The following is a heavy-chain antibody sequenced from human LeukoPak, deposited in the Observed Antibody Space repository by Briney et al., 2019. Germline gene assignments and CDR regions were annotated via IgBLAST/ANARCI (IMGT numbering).Heavy chain of an antibody. CDR3: ARHRVYCSSTSCRDYYYYYGMDV. D-gene: IGHD2-2*01. J-gene: IGHJ6*02. Sequence: SETLSLTCTVSGGSISSYYWSWIRQPPGKGLEWIGYIYYSGSTNYNPSLKSRVTISVDTSKNQFSLKLSSVTAADTAVYYCARHRVYCSSTSCRDYYYYYGMDVWGQGTTVTVSS. V-gene: IGHV4-59*08. CDR1: GGSISSYY. CDR2: IYYSGST.